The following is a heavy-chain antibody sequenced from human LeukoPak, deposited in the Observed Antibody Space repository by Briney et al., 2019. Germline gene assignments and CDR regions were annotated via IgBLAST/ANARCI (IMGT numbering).Heavy chain of an antibody. Sequence: PSETLSLTCAVYGGSFNGYYWTWIRQPPGKGLEWIGEINHSGSTDYNPSLKSRVTISVDTSKNQLSLKLNSVTAADTAVYYCARGQLRLSNWGQGSLVIVSS. V-gene: IGHV4-34*01. CDR3: ARGQLRLSN. CDR1: GGSFNGYY. D-gene: IGHD6-25*01. J-gene: IGHJ4*02. CDR2: INHSGST.